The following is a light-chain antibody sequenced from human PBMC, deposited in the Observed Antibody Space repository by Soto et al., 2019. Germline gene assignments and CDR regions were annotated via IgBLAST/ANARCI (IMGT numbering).Light chain of an antibody. CDR3: SSYVGSNNFV. Sequence: QSVLTQPPSASGSPGQSVTISCTGTSSDVGGYNYVSWYQQHPGKAPRPMIYEVSKRPSGVPDRFSGSKSGNTASLTVSGLQAEDEADYYCSSYVGSNNFVLGTGTKV. CDR2: EVS. J-gene: IGLJ1*01. CDR1: SSDVGGYNY. V-gene: IGLV2-8*01.